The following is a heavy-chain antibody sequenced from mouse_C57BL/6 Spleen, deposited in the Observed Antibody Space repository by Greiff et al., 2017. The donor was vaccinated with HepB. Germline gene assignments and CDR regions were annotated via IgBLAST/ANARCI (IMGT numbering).Heavy chain of an antibody. D-gene: IGHD1-1*01. CDR1: GYAFSSSW. CDR2: IYPGDGDT. CDR3: ARFRCYGSSLFDY. J-gene: IGHJ2*01. V-gene: IGHV1-82*01. Sequence: VQLQQSGPELVKPGASVKISCKASGYAFSSSWMNWVKQRPGKGLEWIGRIYPGDGDTNYNGKFKGKATLTADKSSSTAYMQLSSLTSEDSAVYFCARFRCYGSSLFDYWGQGTTLTVSS.